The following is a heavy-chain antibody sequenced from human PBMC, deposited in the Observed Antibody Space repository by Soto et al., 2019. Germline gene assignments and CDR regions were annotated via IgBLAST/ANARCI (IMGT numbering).Heavy chain of an antibody. J-gene: IGHJ4*02. V-gene: IGHV1-46*01. Sequence: ASVKVSCKASGYTFTSYYMHWVRQAPGQGLEWMGIINPSGGSTSYAQKFQGRVTMTRDTSTSTVYMGLSSLRSEDTAVYYCARGEDVTIFGVVIPYFDYWGQGTLVTVSS. CDR1: GYTFTSYY. CDR2: INPSGGST. D-gene: IGHD3-3*01. CDR3: ARGEDVTIFGVVIPYFDY.